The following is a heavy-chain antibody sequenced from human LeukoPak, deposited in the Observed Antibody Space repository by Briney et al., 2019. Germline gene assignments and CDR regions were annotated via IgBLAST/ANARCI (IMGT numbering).Heavy chain of an antibody. V-gene: IGHV3-9*01. CDR2: ISWNSGSI. Sequence: GRSLRLSCAASGFTFDDYAMHWVRQAPGKGLEWVSGISWNSGSIGYAGSVKGRFTISRDDAKNSLYLQMNSLRAEDTALYYCAKDIMGSSWYSFDIWGQGTMVTVSS. J-gene: IGHJ3*02. D-gene: IGHD6-13*01. CDR1: GFTFDDYA. CDR3: AKDIMGSSWYSFDI.